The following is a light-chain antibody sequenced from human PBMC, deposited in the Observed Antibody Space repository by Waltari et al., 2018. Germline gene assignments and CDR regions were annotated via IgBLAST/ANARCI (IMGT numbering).Light chain of an antibody. V-gene: IGKV1-5*01. CDR1: KSISSW. CDR3: QQYNSYPYT. J-gene: IGKJ2*01. CDR2: DAS. Sequence: DIQMTQSPSTLSASVGDRVTITCRASKSISSWLAWYQQKPGKAPKLLIYDASSLGSGVPSRFSGSGSGTEFTLTISSLQPDDFATYYCQQYNSYPYTFGQGTKLEIK.